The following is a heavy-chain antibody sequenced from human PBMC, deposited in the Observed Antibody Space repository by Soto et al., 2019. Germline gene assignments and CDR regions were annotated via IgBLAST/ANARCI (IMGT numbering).Heavy chain of an antibody. V-gene: IGHV4-34*01. Sequence: SETLSLTCAVYVDTFRGYYWSWIRQPPGKGLEWIGQINHSGSTDYEPSLKSRVTLSVDTSKNQFSLKLTSVTAADTAIYYCARTKWKGASFDPWGQGTLVTVSS. CDR2: INHSGST. CDR1: VDTFRGYY. D-gene: IGHD1-1*01. J-gene: IGHJ5*02. CDR3: ARTKWKGASFDP.